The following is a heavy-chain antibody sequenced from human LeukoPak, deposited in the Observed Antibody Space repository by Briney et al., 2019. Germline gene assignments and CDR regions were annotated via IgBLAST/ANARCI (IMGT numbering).Heavy chain of an antibody. J-gene: IGHJ2*01. V-gene: IGHV3-23*01. CDR2: ISGSGSST. CDR1: GFTFNSNG. D-gene: IGHD3-9*01. Sequence: GGSLRLSCAASGFTFNSNGMSWVRQAPGKGLEWVLAISGSGSSTYYADSVKGRLTISRDNSKNTLYLQMNSLRAEDTAVYYCAKENGVLRYFDWLLPYWYFDLWGRGTLVTVSS. CDR3: AKENGVLRYFDWLLPYWYFDL.